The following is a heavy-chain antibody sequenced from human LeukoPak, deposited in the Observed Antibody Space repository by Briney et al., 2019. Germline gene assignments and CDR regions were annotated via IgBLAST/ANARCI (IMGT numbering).Heavy chain of an antibody. CDR1: GDSVSSNSAA. D-gene: IGHD3-22*01. CDR3: ARNPNYYDSSGLFDY. CDR2: TYYRSKWYN. J-gene: IGHJ4*02. Sequence: SQTLSLTCAISGDSVSSNSAAWNWIRQSPSRGLEWLGRTYYRSKWYNDYAVSVKSRITINPDTSKTQFSLQLNSVTPEDTAVYYCARNPNYYDSSGLFDYWGQGTLVTVSS. V-gene: IGHV6-1*01.